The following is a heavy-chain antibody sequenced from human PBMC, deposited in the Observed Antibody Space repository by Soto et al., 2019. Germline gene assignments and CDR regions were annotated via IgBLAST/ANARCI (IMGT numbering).Heavy chain of an antibody. D-gene: IGHD6-6*01. CDR2: INHSGSN. CDR1: GGSFSGYY. CDR3: ARAGIAARPSDF. Sequence: SETLSLTCAVYGGSFSGYYWGWIRQPPGKGLEWFGEINHSGSNNYNQSLKSRVTISVETSKKQFYLKISSVTAADTAVYYCARAGIAARPSDFWGQGTLVTVSS. V-gene: IGHV4-34*01. J-gene: IGHJ4*02.